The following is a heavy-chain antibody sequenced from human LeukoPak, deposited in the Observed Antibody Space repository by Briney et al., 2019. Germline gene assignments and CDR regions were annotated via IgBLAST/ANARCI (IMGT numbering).Heavy chain of an antibody. Sequence: GGSLRLSCAASGFTFSSYGMHWVRQAPGKGLEWVAFIRYDGSNKYYADSVKGRFTISRDNSKNTLYLQMNSLRAEDTAVYYCAKRGGGTKLNYHYYYMDVWGKGTTVTVSS. V-gene: IGHV3-30*02. D-gene: IGHD1-14*01. CDR1: GFTFSSYG. J-gene: IGHJ6*03. CDR2: IRYDGSNK. CDR3: AKRGGGTKLNYHYYYMDV.